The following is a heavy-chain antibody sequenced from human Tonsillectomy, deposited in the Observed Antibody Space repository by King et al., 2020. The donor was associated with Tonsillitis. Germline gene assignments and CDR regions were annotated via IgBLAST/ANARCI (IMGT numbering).Heavy chain of an antibody. J-gene: IGHJ4*02. CDR3: ARETERGYFDY. CDR2: VKQDGSEK. V-gene: IGHV3-7*01. D-gene: IGHD3-10*01. Sequence: VQLVESGGGLVQPGGSLRLSCAASGFTFRSYWMTWVRLAPGKGLEWVANVKQDGSEKYYVDSVKGRFTISRDNAKNSLYLQLNSLGAEDTALYYCARETERGYFDYWGQGTLVTVSS. CDR1: GFTFRSYW.